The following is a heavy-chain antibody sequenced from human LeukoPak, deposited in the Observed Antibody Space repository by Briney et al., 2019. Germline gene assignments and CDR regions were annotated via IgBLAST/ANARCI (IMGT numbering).Heavy chain of an antibody. J-gene: IGHJ4*02. CDR2: IFACDSGT. D-gene: IGHD1-14*01. CDR1: GYSFTNYW. CDR3: ASQPEYYFDY. Sequence: AESLKISCQASGYSFTNYWIGWVRQMPGKGLEWMGIIFACDSGTRYNPSYKGKVTMSVDKNIRTAYLQWISLKATDIALYYCASQPEYYFDYWGQGILVSVSS. V-gene: IGHV5-51*01.